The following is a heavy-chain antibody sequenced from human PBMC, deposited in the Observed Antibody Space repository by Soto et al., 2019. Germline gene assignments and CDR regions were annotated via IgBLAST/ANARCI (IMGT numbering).Heavy chain of an antibody. CDR3: ASFPWRGSYRHGPHDWYFDL. CDR1: GYTLTELS. J-gene: IGHJ2*01. CDR2: FDPEDGET. V-gene: IGHV1-24*01. D-gene: IGHD1-26*01. Sequence: GASVKVSCKVSGYTLTELSMHWVRQAPGKGLEWMGGFDPEDGETIYAQKFQGRVTMTEDTSTDTAYMELSSLRSEDTAVYYCASFPWRGSYRHGPHDWYFDLWGRGTLVTSPQ.